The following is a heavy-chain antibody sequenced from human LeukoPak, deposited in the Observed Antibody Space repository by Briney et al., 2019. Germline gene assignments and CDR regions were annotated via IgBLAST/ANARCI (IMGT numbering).Heavy chain of an antibody. J-gene: IGHJ4*02. CDR1: GGSISSSISY. V-gene: IGHV4-39*01. CDR3: ARRIVGVIDAFDY. CDR2: IYYSGST. D-gene: IGHD1-26*01. Sequence: PSETLSLTCTVSGGSISSSISYWSWIRQPPGKGLEWIATIYYSGSTYYSPSLKSRVTISVDTSKNQFSLKVTSTTAADTAVYYCARRIVGVIDAFDYWGQGALVTVSS.